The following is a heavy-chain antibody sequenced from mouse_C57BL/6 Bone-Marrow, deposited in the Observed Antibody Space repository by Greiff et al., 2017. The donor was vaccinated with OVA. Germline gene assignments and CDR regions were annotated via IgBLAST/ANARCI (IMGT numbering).Heavy chain of an antibody. CDR1: GYTFTSYG. CDR3: ATDGGSFAY. V-gene: IGHV1-81*01. Sequence: QVQLQQSGAELARPGASVKLSCKASGYTFTSYGISWVKQRTGQGLECIGEIYPRSGNTYYNEKFKGKATLTADKSASTAYMDLRSLTSDDSAVYFCATDGGSFAYWGQGTLVTVSA. J-gene: IGHJ3*01. CDR2: IYPRSGNT.